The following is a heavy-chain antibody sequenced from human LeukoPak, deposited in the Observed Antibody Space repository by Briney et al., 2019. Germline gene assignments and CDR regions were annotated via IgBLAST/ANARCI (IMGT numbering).Heavy chain of an antibody. V-gene: IGHV3-23*01. Sequence: PGGSLRLSCVASGFSYSSYTKSWVRQAPGKGLEWGSTITDRGRSTFYADSVKGRFTISRDNSKNTLFLPMNILRAQDTAIYYCVKDIGYYYLHDAFDIWGQGTVVAVSS. CDR3: VKDIGYYYLHDAFDI. CDR2: ITDRGRST. CDR1: GFSYSSYT. D-gene: IGHD3-10*02. J-gene: IGHJ3*02.